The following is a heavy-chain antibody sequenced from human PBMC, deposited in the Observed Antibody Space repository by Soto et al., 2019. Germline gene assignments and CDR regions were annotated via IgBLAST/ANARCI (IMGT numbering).Heavy chain of an antibody. CDR3: AREWGLLPYYVMNV. J-gene: IGHJ6*02. D-gene: IGHD7-27*01. V-gene: IGHV4-61*03. Sequence: QVQLQESAPGLVKPSETLSLTCIVSGDSVTSGSYYWTWLRQPPGKGLEWIGYISYTGRTKYNPSLQSRGTISVDTSKNDFSLNLRSVTAADTAVYFCAREWGLLPYYVMNVWGHGTAVTVSS. CDR1: GDSVTSGSYY. CDR2: ISYTGRT.